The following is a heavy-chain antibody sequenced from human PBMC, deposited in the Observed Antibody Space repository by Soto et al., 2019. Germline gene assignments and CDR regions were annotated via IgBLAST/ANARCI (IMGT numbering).Heavy chain of an antibody. D-gene: IGHD6-25*01. J-gene: IGHJ4*02. CDR3: ARRKERSGPYYLDL. CDR2: MTPNNGNA. CDR1: GFTFITYD. V-gene: IGHV1-8*01. Sequence: ASVKVSCKASGFTFITYDFRWVRQAAGQGLEWMGWMTPNNGNAGFAQKFRGRINMTRNTSISTAYLELSSLRSDDSAVYFCARRKERSGPYYLDLWGQGTQVTVSS.